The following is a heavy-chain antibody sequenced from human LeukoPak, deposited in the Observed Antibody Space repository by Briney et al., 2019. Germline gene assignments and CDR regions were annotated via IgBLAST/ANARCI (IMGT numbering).Heavy chain of an antibody. CDR3: AKSAPARHGRPYYFDY. Sequence: GGSLRLPCAASGFIFNTYGVHWVRLAPGKGLEWVAVVSYDGNSKYYADSVKGRFTVSRDNSKNTLYLQMNSLRAEDTAVYYCAKSAPARHGRPYYFDYWGQGTLVTVSS. D-gene: IGHD5-24*01. J-gene: IGHJ4*02. CDR2: VSYDGNSK. CDR1: GFIFNTYG. V-gene: IGHV3-30*18.